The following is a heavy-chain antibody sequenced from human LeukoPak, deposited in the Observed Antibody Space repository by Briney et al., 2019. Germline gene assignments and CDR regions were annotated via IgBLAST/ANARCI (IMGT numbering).Heavy chain of an antibody. CDR1: GFTFSSYS. J-gene: IGHJ4*02. D-gene: IGHD3-10*01. CDR2: ISSSSSYI. V-gene: IGHV3-21*01. Sequence: GGSLRLSCAASGFTFSSYSMNWVRQAPGKGLEWVSSISSSSSYIYYADSVKGRFTISRDNAKNSLYLQMNSLRAEDTAVYYCARTKGGELGGVFDYWGQGTLVTVSS. CDR3: ARTKGGELGGVFDY.